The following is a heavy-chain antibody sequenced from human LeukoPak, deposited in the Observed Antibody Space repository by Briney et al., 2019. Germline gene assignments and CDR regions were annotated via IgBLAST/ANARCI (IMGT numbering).Heavy chain of an antibody. D-gene: IGHD6-13*01. CDR3: ATSPYSSPLTVFDY. Sequence: PGGSLRLSCAASGFTFSSYNMNWVRQAPGKGLEWVANIKQDGSEKYYVDSVKGRFTISRDNAKNSLYLQMNSLRAEDTAVYYCATSPYSSPLTVFDYWGQGTLVTVSS. V-gene: IGHV3-7*01. J-gene: IGHJ4*02. CDR1: GFTFSSYN. CDR2: IKQDGSEK.